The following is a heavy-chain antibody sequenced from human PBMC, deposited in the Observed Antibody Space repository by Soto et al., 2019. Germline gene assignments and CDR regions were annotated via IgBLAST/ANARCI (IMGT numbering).Heavy chain of an antibody. CDR1: GFTFSSYA. CDR2: ISGSGDST. D-gene: IGHD6-19*01. CDR3: ARRTSGWYLDY. J-gene: IGHJ4*02. V-gene: IGHV3-23*01. Sequence: EVQLLESGGGLVQPGGSLRLSCAAAGFTFSSYAMSWVRQAPGKGLEWVSVISGSGDSTYYADSVKGRFTISRDNAKNTLYLQMTSLIAEDTAVYYCARRTSGWYLDYWGQGTLVNVSS.